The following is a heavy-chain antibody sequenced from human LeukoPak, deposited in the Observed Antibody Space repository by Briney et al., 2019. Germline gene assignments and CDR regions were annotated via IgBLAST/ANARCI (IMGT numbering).Heavy chain of an antibody. D-gene: IGHD3-22*01. J-gene: IGHJ4*02. CDR1: GGSFSGYY. CDR3: ARGYYDSSVAR. CDR2: INHSGST. Sequence: SETLSLTCAVYGGSFSGYYWSWIRQPPGKGLEWIGEINHSGSTNYNPSLKSRVTISVDTSKNQFSLKLSSVTAADTAVYYCARGYYDSSVARWGQGTLVTVSS. V-gene: IGHV4-34*01.